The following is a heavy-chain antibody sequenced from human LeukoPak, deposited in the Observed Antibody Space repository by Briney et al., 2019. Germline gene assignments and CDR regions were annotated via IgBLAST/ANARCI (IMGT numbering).Heavy chain of an antibody. CDR1: GDSVSSKSVS. J-gene: IGHJ4*02. V-gene: IGHV6-1*01. CDR3: VRDFNWAFDY. CDR2: TRYRSTWNT. Sequence: SQTPSLTCAISGDSVSSKSVSWSWMRQSPSRGLEYLGRTRYRSTWNTFYSLSVEGRITINADTSRNEVSLRLSSVTPEDAALYYCVRDFNWAFDYWGQGTLVTVSS. D-gene: IGHD3-16*01.